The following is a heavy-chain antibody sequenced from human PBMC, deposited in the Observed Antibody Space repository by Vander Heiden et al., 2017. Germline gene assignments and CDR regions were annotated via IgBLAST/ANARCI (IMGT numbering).Heavy chain of an antibody. CDR3: AKGYGDSYPHYFND. D-gene: IGHD5-18*01. Sequence: EVQLLESGGGLVRPGQSLRLSCEASGFPFENHAMHGVRQVAGKGLEWVSGINWSGEFIGYAASVRGRFTMSRDNAENVVYLQMTSLRPEDTAFYYCAKGYGDSYPHYFNDWGQGTLVTVS. J-gene: IGHJ4*02. V-gene: IGHV3-9*01. CDR2: INWSGEFI. CDR1: GFPFENHA.